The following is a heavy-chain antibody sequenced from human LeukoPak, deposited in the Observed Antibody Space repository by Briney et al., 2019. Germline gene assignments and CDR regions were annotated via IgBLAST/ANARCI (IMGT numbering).Heavy chain of an antibody. J-gene: IGHJ6*03. CDR1: GGSISSYY. D-gene: IGHD4-11*01. V-gene: IGHV4-4*09. Sequence: SETQCLTCTVSGGSISSYYWSWIRQPPGKGLEWIGYIYTSGSTNYNPSLKSRVTISVDTSKNQFSLKLSSVTAADTAVYYCARRTYSNYGKDYYYYMDVWGKGTTVTVSS. CDR2: IYTSGST. CDR3: ARRTYSNYGKDYYYYMDV.